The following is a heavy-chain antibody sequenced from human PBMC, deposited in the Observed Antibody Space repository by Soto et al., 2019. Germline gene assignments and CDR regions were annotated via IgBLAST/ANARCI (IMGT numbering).Heavy chain of an antibody. D-gene: IGHD3-10*01. J-gene: IGHJ4*02. V-gene: IGHV1-2*04. CDR1: GYTFTGHY. CDR2: VNPISGGT. CDR3: ARAKNFGSGELDY. Sequence: QVQLVQSGAEVKKPGASVKVSCKASGYTFTGHYILWVRQAPGQGLEWMGWVNPISGGTIYAQKFLGWVTMTRDTSTNTAYLELRSLTSDATAVYYCARAKNFGSGELDYWGQGTLVTVSS.